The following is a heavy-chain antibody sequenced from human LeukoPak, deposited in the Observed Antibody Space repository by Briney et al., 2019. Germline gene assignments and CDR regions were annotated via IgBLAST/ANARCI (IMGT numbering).Heavy chain of an antibody. CDR1: GFTFSSYS. CDR3: ARDLGGYANPSDY. V-gene: IGHV3-21*06. CDR2: ISVTSSYI. D-gene: IGHD5-12*01. Sequence: GGSLRLSCAASGFTFSSYSMNWVRQAPGKGLEWVSSISVTSSYIFYADSVKGRFIISRDNAKNSLYLQMNSLRAEDTAVYYCARDLGGYANPSDYWGQGTLVTVSS. J-gene: IGHJ4*02.